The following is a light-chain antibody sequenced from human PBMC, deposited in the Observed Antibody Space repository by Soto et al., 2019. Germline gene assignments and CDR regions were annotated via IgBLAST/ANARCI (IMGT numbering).Light chain of an antibody. CDR3: QQLYTLPFT. J-gene: IGKJ5*01. Sequence: DIQMTQSPSSLSAPLGDRVTSICRASQSISSYLNWYQQKPGKAPKHLIYGASSLQSGVPSRFSGSGSGTEFTLTISGLLPEDFAAYHCQQLYTLPFTCGQGTRREIK. CDR1: QSISSY. V-gene: IGKV1-39*01. CDR2: GAS.